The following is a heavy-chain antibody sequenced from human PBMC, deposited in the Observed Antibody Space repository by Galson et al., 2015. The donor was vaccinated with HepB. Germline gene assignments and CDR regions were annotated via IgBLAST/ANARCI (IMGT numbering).Heavy chain of an antibody. D-gene: IGHD2-2*01. Sequence: QSGAEVKKPGESLKISCKGPAYNFNTFWIGWVRQMPGRGLEWVAIIHPEDSDTRYSPSLQGQVTISADKSISTVYLQWSSLKASDTAIYYCARRTYQIRQDFIWFDPWGQGTLVTVSS. J-gene: IGHJ5*02. CDR1: AYNFNTFW. CDR3: ARRTYQIRQDFIWFDP. V-gene: IGHV5-51*03. CDR2: IHPEDSDT.